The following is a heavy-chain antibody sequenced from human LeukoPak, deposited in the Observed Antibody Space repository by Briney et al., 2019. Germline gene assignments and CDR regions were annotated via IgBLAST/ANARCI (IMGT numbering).Heavy chain of an antibody. CDR1: GGSISSYY. CDR2: IYYSGST. Sequence: SETLSLTCTVSGGSISSYYWGWIRQPPGKGLEWIGSIYYSGSTYYNPSLKSRVTISVDTSKNQFSLKLSSVTAADTAVYYCARGAIAAAGWFDPWGQGTLVTVSS. CDR3: ARGAIAAAGWFDP. V-gene: IGHV4-39*07. J-gene: IGHJ5*02. D-gene: IGHD6-13*01.